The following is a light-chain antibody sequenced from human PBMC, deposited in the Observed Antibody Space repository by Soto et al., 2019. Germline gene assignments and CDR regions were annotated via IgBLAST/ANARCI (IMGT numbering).Light chain of an antibody. CDR1: QSVSSN. CDR2: GPS. Sequence: EIVMTQSPATLSVSPGERATLSCRASQSVSSNLAWYQQKPGQAPRLLIYGPSTRATGIPARFSGSGSGTEFTLPISSLQSEDFAVYYCQQFNSWPGTFGQGTKVEIK. V-gene: IGKV3-15*01. J-gene: IGKJ1*01. CDR3: QQFNSWPGT.